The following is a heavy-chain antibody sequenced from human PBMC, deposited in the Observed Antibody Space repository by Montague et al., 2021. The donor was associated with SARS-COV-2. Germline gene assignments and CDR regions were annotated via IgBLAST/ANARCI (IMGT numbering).Heavy chain of an antibody. Sequence: TLSLTCTVSGGSISAGYNWTWIRQIPGKGLEWIGYIDYSGSTYYNQSLKSRGIMSIDTSKHQFSLKVSSVTAADTATYFCASAIAVADTHYYYYGMDVWGQGTTVTVSS. J-gene: IGHJ6*02. V-gene: IGHV4-31*03. CDR2: IDYSGST. D-gene: IGHD6-19*01. CDR1: GGSISAGYN. CDR3: ASAIAVADTHYYYYGMDV.